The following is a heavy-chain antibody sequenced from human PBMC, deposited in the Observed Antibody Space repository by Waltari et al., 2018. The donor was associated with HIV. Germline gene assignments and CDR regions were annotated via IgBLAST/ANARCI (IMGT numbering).Heavy chain of an antibody. CDR2: SSRTSSYI. CDR1: GFTFSGYA. V-gene: IGHV3-21*01. J-gene: IGHJ4*02. CDR3: ARDERRCNSGDCYPSDY. D-gene: IGHD2-21*02. Sequence: EVHLVESGGGLVKPGESLRLSCAASGFTFSGYAMKWVRQAPGKGLEWVSASSRTSSYIYYADSVNGRFTISRDNAKNSVYLQMNSLRVEDTAVYYCARDERRCNSGDCYPSDYWGQGTLVTVSS.